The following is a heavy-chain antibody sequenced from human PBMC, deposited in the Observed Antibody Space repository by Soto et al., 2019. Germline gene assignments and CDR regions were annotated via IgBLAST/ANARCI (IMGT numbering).Heavy chain of an antibody. D-gene: IGHD3-10*01. Sequence: QVQLVQSGAEVRKPGSSVKVSCKASGGSLKGYGIGWVRQAPGQGLEWMGGVSPLFGAANYAQKFQARVAIIAGASTSTVNMELSSLTSEDTALYYCARVLYCASGSYSPYAVVVRGQVTPVNVSS. CDR3: ARVLYCASGSYSPYAVVV. CDR2: VSPLFGAA. J-gene: IGHJ6*02. CDR1: GGSLKGYG. V-gene: IGHV1-69*01.